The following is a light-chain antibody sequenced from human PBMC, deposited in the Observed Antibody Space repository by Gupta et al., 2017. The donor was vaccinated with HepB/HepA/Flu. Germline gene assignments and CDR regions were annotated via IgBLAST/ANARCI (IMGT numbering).Light chain of an antibody. CDR1: KLGDKY. V-gene: IGLV3-1*01. CDR2: QDS. J-gene: IGLJ1*01. CDR3: QAWDSSTALV. Sequence: YELIQQTSVSVSPGQPPNIICSGDKLGDKYACWYQQKPGQSPVLVIYQDSKRPSGIPERFSGSNSGNTATLTISGTQAMDEADYYCQAWDSSTALVFGTGTKVTVL.